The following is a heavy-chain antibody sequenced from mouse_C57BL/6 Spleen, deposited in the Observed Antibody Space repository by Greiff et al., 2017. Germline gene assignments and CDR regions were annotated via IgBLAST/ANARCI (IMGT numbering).Heavy chain of an antibody. V-gene: IGHV2-2*01. Sequence: VKLQESGPGLVQPSQSLSITCTVSGFSLTSYGVHWVRQSPGKGLEWLGVIWSGGSTDYNAAFISRLSISKDNSKSQVFFKMNSLQADDTAIYYCARPGSSPAWFAYWGQGTLVTVSA. CDR1: GFSLTSYG. J-gene: IGHJ3*01. D-gene: IGHD1-1*01. CDR2: IWSGGST. CDR3: ARPGSSPAWFAY.